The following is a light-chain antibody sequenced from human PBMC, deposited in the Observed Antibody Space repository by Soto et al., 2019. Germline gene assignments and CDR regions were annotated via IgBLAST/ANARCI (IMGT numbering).Light chain of an antibody. CDR3: CSYAGSSTFGV. V-gene: IGLV2-23*03. CDR2: EGS. CDR1: STDVGAYND. J-gene: IGLJ3*02. Sequence: QSALTQPPSASGSPGQSVTISCTGTSTDVGAYNDVSWYQQHPGKAPKLMIYEGSKRPSGVSNRFSGSKSGNTASLTISGLQAEDEADYYCCSYAGSSTFGVFGGGTKLTVL.